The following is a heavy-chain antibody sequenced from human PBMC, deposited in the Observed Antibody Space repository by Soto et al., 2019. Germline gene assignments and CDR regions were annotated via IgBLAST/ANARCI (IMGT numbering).Heavy chain of an antibody. Sequence: GASVKVSCKASGYTFTSYGISWVRQAPGQGLEWMGWISAYNGNTNYAQKLQGRVTMTTDTSTSTAHMELRSLRSDDTAVYYCARDVEVSGMDVWGQGTTVTVSS. V-gene: IGHV1-18*01. CDR1: GYTFTSYG. CDR2: ISAYNGNT. J-gene: IGHJ6*02. CDR3: ARDVEVSGMDV. D-gene: IGHD2-21*01.